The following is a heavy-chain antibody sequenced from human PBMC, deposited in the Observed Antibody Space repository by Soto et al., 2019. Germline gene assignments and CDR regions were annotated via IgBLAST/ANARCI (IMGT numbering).Heavy chain of an antibody. D-gene: IGHD3-16*01. J-gene: IGHJ4*02. Sequence: QVQLVESGGGVVQPGKSLRLSCAASGFRFSNYAMHWVRHAPGKGLEWVASISFDEINKKYADSVKGRFTISRDNPKNTLFLQMNSLRNEDTAIYYCASLYYYGLTYYFDYWGQGSLVTVSS. CDR2: ISFDEINK. V-gene: IGHV3-30-3*01. CDR1: GFRFSNYA. CDR3: ASLYYYGLTYYFDY.